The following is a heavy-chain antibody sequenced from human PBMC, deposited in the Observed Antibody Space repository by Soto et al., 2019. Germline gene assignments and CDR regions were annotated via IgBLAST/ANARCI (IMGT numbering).Heavy chain of an antibody. CDR2: INAGNGNT. CDR3: ARDPYGSGKLFDY. J-gene: IGHJ4*02. D-gene: IGHD3-10*01. V-gene: IGHV1-3*01. CDR1: GYTFTSYA. Sequence: ASVKVSCKASGYTFTSYAMHWVRQAPGQRLEWMGWINAGNGNTKYSQKFQGRVTITRDTSASTAYMELSSLRSEDAAVYYCARDPYGSGKLFDYWGQGTLVTVSS.